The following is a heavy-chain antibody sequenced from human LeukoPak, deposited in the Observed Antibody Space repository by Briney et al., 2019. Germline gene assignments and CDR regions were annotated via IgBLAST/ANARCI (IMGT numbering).Heavy chain of an antibody. J-gene: IGHJ4*02. Sequence: PGRSLRLSCAASGFTFSSYGMHWVRQAPGKGLEWVAVIWYDGSNKYYADSVKGRFTISRDNSKNTLYLQMNSLRAEDTAVYYCARVLRELGPFDYWGQGTLVTVSS. CDR3: ARVLRELGPFDY. CDR2: IWYDGSNK. D-gene: IGHD1-26*01. V-gene: IGHV3-33*01. CDR1: GFTFSSYG.